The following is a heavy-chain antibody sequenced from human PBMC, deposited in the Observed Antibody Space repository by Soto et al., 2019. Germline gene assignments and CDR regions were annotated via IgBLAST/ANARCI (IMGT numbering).Heavy chain of an antibody. D-gene: IGHD6-13*01. V-gene: IGHV1-69*13. CDR2: IIPIFGTA. CDR1: GGTFSSYA. J-gene: IGHJ5*02. Sequence: ASVKVSCKASGGTFSSYAISWVRQAPGQGLEWMGGIIPIFGTANYAQKFQGRVTITADESTSTAYMELSSLRSEDTAVYYCARNGPGSAAAEDNWFDPWGQGTLVTVSS. CDR3: ARNGPGSAAAEDNWFDP.